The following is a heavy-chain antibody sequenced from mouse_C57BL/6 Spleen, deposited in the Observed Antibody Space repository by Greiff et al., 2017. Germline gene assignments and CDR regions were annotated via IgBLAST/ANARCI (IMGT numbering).Heavy chain of an antibody. D-gene: IGHD1-1*01. CDR1: GYAFSSYW. CDR2: IYPGDGDT. V-gene: IGHV1-80*01. CDR3: ARQGGSSLPWFAY. J-gene: IGHJ3*01. Sequence: VQLQQSGAELVKPGASVKISCKASGYAFSSYWMNWVKQRPGKGLEWIGQIYPGDGDTNYNGKFKGKATLTADKSSSTAYMQLSSLTSEDSAVYFCARQGGSSLPWFAYWGQGTLVTVSA.